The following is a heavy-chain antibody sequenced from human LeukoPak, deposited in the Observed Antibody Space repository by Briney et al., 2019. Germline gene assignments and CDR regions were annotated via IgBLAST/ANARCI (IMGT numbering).Heavy chain of an antibody. CDR1: GYTFTSYD. Sequence: ASVKASCKASGYTFTSYDINWVRQATGQGLECMGWMNPNSGNTGYAQKFQGRVTITRNTSISTAYMELSSLRSEDTAVYYCARSYDFWSGYYEDYYYMDVWGKGTTVTVSS. CDR2: MNPNSGNT. CDR3: ARSYDFWSGYYEDYYYMDV. V-gene: IGHV1-8*03. D-gene: IGHD3-3*01. J-gene: IGHJ6*03.